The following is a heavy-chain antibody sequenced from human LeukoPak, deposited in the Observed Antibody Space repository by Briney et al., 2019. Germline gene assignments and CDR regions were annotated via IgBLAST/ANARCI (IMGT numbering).Heavy chain of an antibody. Sequence: GGSLRLSCAASGFTSSSYWMSWVRQAPGKGLEWVANIKQDGSEKYYVDSVKGRFTVSRDNAKNSLYLQMNSLRAEDTAVYYCARDPGSRYYYWGQGTLVTVSS. J-gene: IGHJ4*02. CDR2: IKQDGSEK. CDR1: GFTSSSYW. CDR3: ARDPGSRYYY. V-gene: IGHV3-7*01. D-gene: IGHD1-26*01.